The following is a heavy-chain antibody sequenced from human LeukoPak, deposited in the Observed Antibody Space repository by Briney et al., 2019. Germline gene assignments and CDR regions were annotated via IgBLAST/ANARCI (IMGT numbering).Heavy chain of an antibody. CDR1: GYTFTGYY. CDR3: ARGRCSSRSCYLFDY. D-gene: IGHD2-2*01. CDR2: INPNSGGT. Sequence: ASVKVSCKTSGYTFTGYYVHWVRQAPGQGLEWMGWINPNSGGTNYAQKFQGRVTMTRDTSISTAYMELSRLRSDDTAVYYCARGRCSSRSCYLFDYWGQGTLVTVSS. J-gene: IGHJ4*02. V-gene: IGHV1-2*02.